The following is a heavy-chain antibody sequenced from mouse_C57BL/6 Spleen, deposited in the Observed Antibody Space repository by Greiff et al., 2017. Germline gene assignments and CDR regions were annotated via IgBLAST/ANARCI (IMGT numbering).Heavy chain of an antibody. Sequence: QVQLQQSGAELAKPGASVKLSCKASGYTFTSYWMHWVKQRPGQGLEWIGYINPSSGYTKYNQKFKDKATLTAYKSSSTAYMQLSSLTYEDSAVYYCARSGDGYHLAYWGQGTLVTVSA. CDR3: ARSGDGYHLAY. CDR2: INPSSGYT. CDR1: GYTFTSYW. D-gene: IGHD2-3*01. V-gene: IGHV1-7*01. J-gene: IGHJ3*01.